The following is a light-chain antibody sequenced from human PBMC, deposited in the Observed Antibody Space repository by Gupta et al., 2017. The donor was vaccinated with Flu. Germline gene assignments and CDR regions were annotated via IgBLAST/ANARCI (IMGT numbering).Light chain of an antibody. CDR2: EAS. Sequence: DIQMTQSPSSLSASVGDRVTITCQASHAISVYLHWYQQKPGKAPKLLIFEASNLETGVPSRFSGSGSGTDFTFTISSLQPEDVATYYCQQFNNLPFTFGPGTKVDIK. CDR1: HAISVY. J-gene: IGKJ3*01. CDR3: QQFNNLPFT. V-gene: IGKV1-33*01.